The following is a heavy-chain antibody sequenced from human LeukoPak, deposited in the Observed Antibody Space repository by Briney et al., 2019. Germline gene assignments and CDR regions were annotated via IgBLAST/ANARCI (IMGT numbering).Heavy chain of an antibody. CDR2: IYYSGST. D-gene: IGHD3/OR15-3a*01. V-gene: IGHV4-39*01. Sequence: SETLSLTCTVSGGSISSYYCSWIRQPPGKGLEWIGSIYYSGSTYYNPSLKSRVTISVDTSKNQFSLKLSSVTAADTAVYYCARLRDFWTDYWGQGTLVTVSS. CDR1: GGSISSYY. J-gene: IGHJ4*02. CDR3: ARLRDFWTDY.